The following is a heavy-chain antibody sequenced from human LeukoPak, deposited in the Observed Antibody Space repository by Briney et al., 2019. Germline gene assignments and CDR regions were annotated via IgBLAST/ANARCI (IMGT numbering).Heavy chain of an antibody. Sequence: GGSLRLSCAASGFTFSDHYMDWVRQAPGKGLEWVGRIRNKANSYSTEHAASVKGRFTISRDDSKNSLYLQINSLKIEDTVVYYCARVGSSGWEDYWGQGTLVTVSS. D-gene: IGHD6-19*01. J-gene: IGHJ4*02. CDR2: IRNKANSYST. V-gene: IGHV3-72*01. CDR1: GFTFSDHY. CDR3: ARVGSSGWEDY.